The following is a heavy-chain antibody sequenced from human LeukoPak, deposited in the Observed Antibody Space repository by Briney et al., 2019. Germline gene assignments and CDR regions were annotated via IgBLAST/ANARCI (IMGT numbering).Heavy chain of an antibody. D-gene: IGHD6-19*01. J-gene: IGHJ5*02. CDR3: ARDAVAGTIMKFDP. Sequence: GASVKVSCKVSGYTLTELSMHWVRQAPGQGLEWMGIINPSGGSTSYAQKFQGRVTMTRDTSTSTVYMELSSLRSEDTAVYYCARDAVAGTIMKFDPWGQGTLVTVSS. V-gene: IGHV1-46*01. CDR1: GYTLTELS. CDR2: INPSGGST.